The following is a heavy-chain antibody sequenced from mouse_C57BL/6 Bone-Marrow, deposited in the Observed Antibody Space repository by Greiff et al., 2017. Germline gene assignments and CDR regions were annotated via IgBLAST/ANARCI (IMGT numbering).Heavy chain of an antibody. CDR3: ARGIYYGYTCIAY. J-gene: IGHJ3*01. CDR2: INPSTGGT. Sequence: VQLQQSGPELVKPGASVKISCTASGYSFTGYYMNWVKQSPEKSLEWIGEINPSTGGTTYNQKFKAKATLTVDKSASTAYLQLKSLTSEDSAVYYCARGIYYGYTCIAYWGQGTLVTVSA. D-gene: IGHD2-1*01. CDR1: GYSFTGYY. V-gene: IGHV1-42*01.